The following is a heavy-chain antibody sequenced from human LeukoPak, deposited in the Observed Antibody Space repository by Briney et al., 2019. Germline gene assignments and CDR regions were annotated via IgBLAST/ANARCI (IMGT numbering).Heavy chain of an antibody. J-gene: IGHJ3*02. V-gene: IGHV4-39*07. Sequence: PSETLSLTCTVSGGSISSSSYYWGWIRQPPGKGLEWIGSIYYSGSTYYNPSLKSRVTISVDTSKNQFSLKLSSVTAADTAVYYCARDDIVVVVAATSDAFDIWGQGTMVTVSS. CDR3: ARDDIVVVVAATSDAFDI. CDR1: GGSISSSSYY. CDR2: IYYSGST. D-gene: IGHD2-15*01.